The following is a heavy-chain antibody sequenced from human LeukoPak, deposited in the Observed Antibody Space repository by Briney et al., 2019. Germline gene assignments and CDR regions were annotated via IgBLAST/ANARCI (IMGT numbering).Heavy chain of an antibody. CDR2: IYYSGST. V-gene: IGHV4-59*08. D-gene: IGHD3-22*01. CDR1: GGSISSYY. J-gene: IGHJ4*02. Sequence: KPSEPLSLTCTVSGGSISSYYWSWIRQPPGKGLEWIGYIYYSGSTNYNPSLKSRVTISVDTSKNQFSLKLSSVTAADTAVYYCARHDSSGYYFSWLNYWGQGTLVTVSS. CDR3: ARHDSSGYYFSWLNY.